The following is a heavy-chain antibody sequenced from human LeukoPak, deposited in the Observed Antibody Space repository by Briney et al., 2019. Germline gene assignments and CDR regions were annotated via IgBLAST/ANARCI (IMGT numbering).Heavy chain of an antibody. D-gene: IGHD2-15*01. V-gene: IGHV4-39*07. CDR1: GGSISSSSYY. Sequence: PSETLSLTCTVSGGSISSSSYYWGWIRQPPGKGLEWIGSIYHSGSTYYNPSLKSRVTIAVETSKNQFSLKLSSVTAADTAIYYCARAVIVVAAATQRNWFDPWGQGTLVTVSS. CDR3: ARAVIVVAAATQRNWFDP. CDR2: IYHSGST. J-gene: IGHJ5*02.